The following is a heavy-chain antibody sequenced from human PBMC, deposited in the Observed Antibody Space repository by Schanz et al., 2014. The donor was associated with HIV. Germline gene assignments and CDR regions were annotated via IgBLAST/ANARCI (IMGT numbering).Heavy chain of an antibody. D-gene: IGHD6-6*01. CDR3: AKAYSTSRPYSMDI. Sequence: EVQLVESGGGLAQPGGSLRLSCAASGFTFSNYDMHWVRQATGKGLEWVSDIRAAGDTYYGDSVKGRFTISRDNAKNSLYMQMNSLRGDDTALYYCAKAYSTSRPYSMDIWGQGTTVTVSS. CDR2: IRAAGDT. CDR1: GFTFSNYD. V-gene: IGHV3-13*01. J-gene: IGHJ6*02.